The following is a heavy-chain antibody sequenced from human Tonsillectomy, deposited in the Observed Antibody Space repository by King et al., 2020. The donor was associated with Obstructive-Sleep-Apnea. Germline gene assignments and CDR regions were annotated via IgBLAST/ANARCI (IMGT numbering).Heavy chain of an antibody. CDR3: ARAPYGSGIIDWFDP. CDR1: GGSISSYY. V-gene: IGHV4-59*01. CDR2: IYYSGST. Sequence: QLQESGPGLVKPSETLSLTCTVSGGSISSYYWSWIRQPPGKGLEWIGYIYYSGSTNYNPSLKSRVTISVDTSKIQFSLNLSPVTAADTAVYYCARAPYGSGIIDWFDPWGQGTLVTVSS. D-gene: IGHD3-10*01. J-gene: IGHJ5*02.